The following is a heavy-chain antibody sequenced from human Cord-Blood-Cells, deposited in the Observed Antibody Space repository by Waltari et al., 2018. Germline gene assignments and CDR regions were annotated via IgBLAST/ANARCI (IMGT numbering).Heavy chain of an antibody. J-gene: IGHJ5*02. D-gene: IGHD2-2*01. CDR1: GYSISSGYY. CDR3: ARGVVVVPAAMYNWFDP. Sequence: QVQLQESGPGLVKPSETLSLTCTVSGYSISSGYYWGWIRQPPGKGLEWIGSIYHSGSTDDRRARKSRVTISGDTSKNQFSLKRSAVTAADTAGYDCARGVVVVPAAMYNWFDPWSQGTLVTVSS. CDR2: IYHSGST. V-gene: IGHV4-38-2*02.